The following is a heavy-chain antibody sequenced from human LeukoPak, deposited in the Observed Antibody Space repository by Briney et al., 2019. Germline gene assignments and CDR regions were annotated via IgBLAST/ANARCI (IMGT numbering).Heavy chain of an antibody. CDR1: GGSISGYY. D-gene: IGHD3-10*01. J-gene: IGHJ4*02. V-gene: IGHV4-59*01. CDR2: IHYSGST. CDR3: ARGQDGSGSYYTDY. Sequence: SETLSLTCTVSGGSISGYYWSWIRQPPGKGLEWIGYIHYSGSTNYNPSLKSRVTISIDTSKNQFSLKLSSVTAADTAVYYCARGQDGSGSYYTDYWGQGTLVTVSS.